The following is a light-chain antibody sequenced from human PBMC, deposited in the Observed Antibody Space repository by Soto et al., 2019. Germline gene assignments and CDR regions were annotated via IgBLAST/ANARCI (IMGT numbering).Light chain of an antibody. CDR3: SSYTSSRTPDVL. CDR2: EVS. V-gene: IGLV2-14*01. CDR1: SSDVGGYNY. Sequence: QSVLTQPASVSGSPGQSITISCTGTSSDVGGYNYVSWYQQHPGKAPKLLIYEVSNRPSGVSNRFSGSKSGNTASLPISGLQAEDEADYYCSSYTSSRTPDVLFCGVTYLTVL. J-gene: IGLJ2*01.